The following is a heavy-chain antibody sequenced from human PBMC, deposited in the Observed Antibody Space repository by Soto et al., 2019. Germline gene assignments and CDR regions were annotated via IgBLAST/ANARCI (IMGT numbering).Heavy chain of an antibody. V-gene: IGHV1-69*13. CDR3: ARDLGSSGYFDY. CDR1: GYTFTSYA. Sequence: SVKVSCKASGYTFTSYAISWVRQAPGQGLEWMGGIIPIFGTANYAQKFQGRVTITADESTSTAYMELSSLRSEDTAVYYCARDLGSSGYFDYWGQGTLVTVSS. D-gene: IGHD6-19*01. CDR2: IIPIFGTA. J-gene: IGHJ4*02.